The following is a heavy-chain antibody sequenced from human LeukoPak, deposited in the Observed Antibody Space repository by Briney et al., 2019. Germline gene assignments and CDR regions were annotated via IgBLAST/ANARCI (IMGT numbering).Heavy chain of an antibody. CDR1: GYSFTSYW. J-gene: IGHJ6*03. CDR2: IYPGDSDT. CDR3: ARQAQYYYYYMDV. Sequence: GESLKISCKGSGYSFTSYWIGWVRQMPGKGLEWMGIIYPGDSDTRYSPSFQGQVTISADKSISTAYLQWSSLKASDTAMYYCARQAQYYYYYMDVWGKGTTVTISS. V-gene: IGHV5-51*01.